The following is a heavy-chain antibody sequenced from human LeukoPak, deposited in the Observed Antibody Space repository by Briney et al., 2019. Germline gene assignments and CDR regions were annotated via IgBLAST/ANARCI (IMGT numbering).Heavy chain of an antibody. Sequence: GGSLRLSCAASGFTFINYAMHWVRQAPGKGLEWVALISYDGSNKYYADSVKGRFTISRDNSKNTLYLQMNSLRAEDTAVYYCARQSSGWYGLNYWGQGTLVTVSS. J-gene: IGHJ4*02. V-gene: IGHV3-30*04. D-gene: IGHD6-19*01. CDR2: ISYDGSNK. CDR3: ARQSSGWYGLNY. CDR1: GFTFINYA.